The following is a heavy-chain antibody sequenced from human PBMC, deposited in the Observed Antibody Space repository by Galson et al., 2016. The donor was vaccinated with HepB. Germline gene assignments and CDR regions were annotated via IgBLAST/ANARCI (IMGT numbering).Heavy chain of an antibody. CDR3: ARGEGQLSILDY. Sequence: SLRLSCAASGFTFSNSWMSWVRQAPGKGLEWVANIKQDGSEKDYVDSVKGRFTISRDNARNSLYLQMNSLSAEDTAVYYCARGEGQLSILDYWGQGTLVTVSS. V-gene: IGHV3-7*01. J-gene: IGHJ4*02. CDR2: IKQDGSEK. D-gene: IGHD6-6*01. CDR1: GFTFSNSW.